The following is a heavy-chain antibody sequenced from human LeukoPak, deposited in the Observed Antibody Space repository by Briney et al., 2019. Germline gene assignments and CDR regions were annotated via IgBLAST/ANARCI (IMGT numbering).Heavy chain of an antibody. CDR1: GFTFTTYA. J-gene: IGHJ5*02. V-gene: IGHV3-48*04. D-gene: IGHD6-13*01. CDR2: ISSSGSTI. CDR3: ARIIAVGGTDWFDP. Sequence: GSLRLSCSASGFTFTTYAMTWVRQAPGKGLEWVSFISSSGSTIYYADSVKGRFTISRDNAKNSLYLQMNSLRAEDTAVYYCARIIAVGGTDWFDPWGQGTLVTVSS.